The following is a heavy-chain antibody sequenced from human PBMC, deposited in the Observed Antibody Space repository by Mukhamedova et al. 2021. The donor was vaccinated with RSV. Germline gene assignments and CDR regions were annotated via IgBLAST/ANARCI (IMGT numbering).Heavy chain of an antibody. J-gene: IGHJ3*02. V-gene: IGHV4-34*01. Sequence: NPSLKSRVTISVDTSKNKFSLKLSSVTAADTAVYYCARGKSLRGRYYGSVTGAFDIWGQGTMVTVSS. D-gene: IGHD3-10*01. CDR3: ARGKSLRGRYYGSVTGAFDI.